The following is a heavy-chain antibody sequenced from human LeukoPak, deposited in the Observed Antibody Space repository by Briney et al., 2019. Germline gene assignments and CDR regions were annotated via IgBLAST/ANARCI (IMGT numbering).Heavy chain of an antibody. Sequence: GGSLRLSCAASGFTFSSYWMHWVRQAPGKGLVWVSSISSSSSYIYYADSVKGRFTISRDNAKNSLYLQMNSLRAEDTAVYYCARDYSSSSVIYYYYYMDVWGKGTTVTVSS. D-gene: IGHD6-6*01. J-gene: IGHJ6*03. CDR3: ARDYSSSSVIYYYYYMDV. V-gene: IGHV3-21*01. CDR2: ISSSSSYI. CDR1: GFTFSSYW.